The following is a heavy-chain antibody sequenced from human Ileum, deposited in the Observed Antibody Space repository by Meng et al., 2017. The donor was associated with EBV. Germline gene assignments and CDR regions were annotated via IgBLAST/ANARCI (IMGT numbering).Heavy chain of an antibody. D-gene: IGHD2-15*01. CDR1: GASISSGGYH. CDR2: IFSSGSP. Sequence: QVQLEESDPSLVKPSQPLSLTCVVSGASISSGGYHWSWIRQPPGKGLEWIGYIFSSGSPYYNPSLKNRITMSVDTSKNQFSLNLKSVTAADTAVYYCASYSEGGGGLGYWGQGTLVTVSS. CDR3: ASYSEGGGGLGY. V-gene: IGHV4-30-4*01. J-gene: IGHJ4*02.